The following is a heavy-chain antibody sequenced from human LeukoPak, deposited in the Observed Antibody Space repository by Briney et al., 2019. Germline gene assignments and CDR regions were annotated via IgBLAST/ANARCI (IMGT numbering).Heavy chain of an antibody. J-gene: IGHJ4*02. CDR2: INPSDGTT. CDR1: GYTFTSYY. Sequence: ASVKVSCKPSGYTFTSYYMHWVRQAPGQGPEWVGIINPSDGTTRYAQKFQGRVTMTRDMSTRTVYMELSTLRSDDTAVYYCARDNCGGDCHFDYWGQGTLVTVSS. V-gene: IGHV1-46*01. D-gene: IGHD2-21*02. CDR3: ARDNCGGDCHFDY.